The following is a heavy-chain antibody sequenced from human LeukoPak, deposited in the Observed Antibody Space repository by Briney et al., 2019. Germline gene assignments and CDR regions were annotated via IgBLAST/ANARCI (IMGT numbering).Heavy chain of an antibody. CDR2: INSDGSST. CDR1: GFTFSSYW. Sequence: GGSLRLSRAASGFTFSSYWMHWVRQAPGKGLVWVSRINSDGSSTSYADSVKGRFTISRDNAKNTLYLQMNSLRAEDTAVYYCARGFPDYYYYGMDVWGQGTTVTVS. CDR3: ARGFPDYYYYGMDV. J-gene: IGHJ6*02. V-gene: IGHV3-74*01.